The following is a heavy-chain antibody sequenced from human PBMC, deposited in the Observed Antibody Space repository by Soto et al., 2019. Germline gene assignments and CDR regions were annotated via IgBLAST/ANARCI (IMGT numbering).Heavy chain of an antibody. CDR1: GYTFPSYW. CDR3: ARQGPLLGYCESTSCHYDY. CDR2: IYPGDSDA. D-gene: IGHD2-2*01. V-gene: IGHV5-51*01. J-gene: IGHJ4*02. Sequence: GESLKISCKGSGYTFPSYWIGWVRQMPGKGLDWIVIIYPGDSDARYSPSFQGQVTISVDMSISTAYLHLSSLKASDTAMYYCARQGPLLGYCESTSCHYDYWGQGTLVTVSS.